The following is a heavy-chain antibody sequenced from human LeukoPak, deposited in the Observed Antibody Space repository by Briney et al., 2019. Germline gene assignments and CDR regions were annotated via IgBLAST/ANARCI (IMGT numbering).Heavy chain of an antibody. V-gene: IGHV4-39*01. CDR2: IYYSGST. CDR3: ARHPGMSYYDSSGYYVDAFDI. D-gene: IGHD3-22*01. CDR1: GGSISSSSYY. Sequence: SETLSLACTVSGGSISSSSYYWGWLRQPPGKGVEWIGSIYYSGSTYYNPSLKSRVTISVNTSKNQFSLKLSSVTAADTAVYYCARHPGMSYYDSSGYYVDAFDIWGQGTMVTVSS. J-gene: IGHJ3*02.